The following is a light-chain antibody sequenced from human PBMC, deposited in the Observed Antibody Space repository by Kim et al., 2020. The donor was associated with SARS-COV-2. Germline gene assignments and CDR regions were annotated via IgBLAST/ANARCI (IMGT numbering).Light chain of an antibody. V-gene: IGKV1-39*01. CDR3: QQYYSTPIT. CDR2: AAS. Sequence: DIQMTQSPSSLSASVGDRVTITCRASQSISSYLNWYQQKPGKAPKLLIYAASSLQSGVPSRFSGSGSGTDFTLTISSLQPEDFATYYCQQYYSTPITFGRGTRLEIK. CDR1: QSISSY. J-gene: IGKJ5*01.